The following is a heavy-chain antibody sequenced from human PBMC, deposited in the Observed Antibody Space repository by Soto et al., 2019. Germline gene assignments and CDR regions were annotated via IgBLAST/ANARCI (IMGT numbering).Heavy chain of an antibody. Sequence: ASVKVSCKVSGYTLTELSMHWVRQAPGKGLEWMGGFDPEDGETIYAQKFQGRVTITRDTSASTAYMELSSLRSEDTAVYYCARDGVLLWFGDPGYFDYWGQGTLVTVSS. CDR1: GYTLTELS. V-gene: IGHV1-24*01. CDR2: FDPEDGET. J-gene: IGHJ4*02. CDR3: ARDGVLLWFGDPGYFDY. D-gene: IGHD3-10*01.